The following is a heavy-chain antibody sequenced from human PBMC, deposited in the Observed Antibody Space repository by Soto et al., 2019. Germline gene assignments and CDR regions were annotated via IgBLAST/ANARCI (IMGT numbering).Heavy chain of an antibody. V-gene: IGHV4-31*03. CDR3: ARVDHRGYFAILTDY. CDR1: GDSLSSGGHY. D-gene: IGHD3-9*01. J-gene: IGHJ4*02. CDR2: IYDSVNT. Sequence: SETLSLTCSVSGDSLSSGGHYWSWIRQHPGKGLEWIGHIYDSVNTYYSPSLRSRVTISADMSKNQFSLNLRSVTAADTAVYYCARVDHRGYFAILTDYWGQGTLVTVSS.